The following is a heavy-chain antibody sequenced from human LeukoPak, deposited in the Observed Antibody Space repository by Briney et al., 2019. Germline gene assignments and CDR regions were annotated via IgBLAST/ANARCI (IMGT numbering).Heavy chain of an antibody. J-gene: IGHJ4*02. V-gene: IGHV4-31*03. Sequence: SETLSLTCTVSGGSISSGVYYWSWIRQHPGNGLEWIGYIYYSGSTYYNPSLKSRVTISVDTSKNQFSLKLSSVTAADTAVYYCASREGVRVGYFDYWGQGTLVTVSS. CDR2: IYYSGST. CDR3: ASREGVRVGYFDY. D-gene: IGHD3-10*01. CDR1: GGSISSGVYY.